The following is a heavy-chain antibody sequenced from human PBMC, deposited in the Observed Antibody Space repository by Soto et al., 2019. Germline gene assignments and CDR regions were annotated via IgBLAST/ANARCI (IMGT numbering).Heavy chain of an antibody. CDR2: ISAYNGNT. CDR1: GYTFTSYG. V-gene: IGHV1-18*01. CDR3: ARGSYYDFWSGSFTNHRYNDYNWFDP. J-gene: IGHJ5*02. D-gene: IGHD3-3*01. Sequence: ASVKVSCKASGYTFTSYGISWVRQAPGQGLEWMGWISAYNGNTNYAQKLQGRVTMTTDTSASTAYMELRSLRSDDTAVYYCARGSYYDFWSGSFTNHRYNDYNWFDPWGQGTLVTVSS.